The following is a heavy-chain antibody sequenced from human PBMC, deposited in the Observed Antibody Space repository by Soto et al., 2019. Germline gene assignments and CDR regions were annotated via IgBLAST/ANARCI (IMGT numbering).Heavy chain of an antibody. CDR3: ARDRIAGSGSCDN. CDR2: IKTDGSSP. CDR1: GFTFNNYW. D-gene: IGHD3-10*01. Sequence: PGGSLRLSCVASGFTFNNYWMHWVRQVPGKGLVWVSRIKTDGSSPNYADSVEGRFTISSDNAKNTLYLQMNSLRAEDTAVHYCARDRIAGSGSCDNWGQGTLVTVSS. V-gene: IGHV3-74*01. J-gene: IGHJ4*02.